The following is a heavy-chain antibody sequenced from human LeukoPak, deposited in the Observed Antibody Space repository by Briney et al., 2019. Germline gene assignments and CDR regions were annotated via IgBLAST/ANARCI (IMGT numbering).Heavy chain of an antibody. D-gene: IGHD3-16*01. CDR2: ISTNGDRT. Sequence: GGSLRLSCAASGLTYSNYAMTWVRQAPGKGLEWVSAISTNGDRTYYADSVKGRFTVSRDNFKNTLYLQMNSLRAEDTALYYCARKLWHRNDCWGQGTLVTVSS. CDR1: GLTYSNYA. V-gene: IGHV3-23*01. J-gene: IGHJ4*02. CDR3: ARKLWHRNDC.